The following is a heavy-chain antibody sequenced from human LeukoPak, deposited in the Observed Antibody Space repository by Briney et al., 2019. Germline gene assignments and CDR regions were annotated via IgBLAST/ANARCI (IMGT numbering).Heavy chain of an antibody. CDR2: ISSSSSYI. CDR1: GFTLSSYS. J-gene: IGHJ3*02. Sequence: GGSLRLSCAASGFTLSSYSMNWVRQAPGKGLEWVSCISSSSSYIYYADSVKGRFTISRDNAKKSLYLQMNSLRAEDTAVYYCARDTLGYAFDIWGQGTMVTVSS. CDR3: ARDTLGYAFDI. V-gene: IGHV3-21*01.